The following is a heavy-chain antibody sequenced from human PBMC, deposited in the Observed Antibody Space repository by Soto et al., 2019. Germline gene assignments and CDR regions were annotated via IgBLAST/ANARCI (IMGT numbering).Heavy chain of an antibody. CDR2: ISGSGGST. D-gene: IGHD3-10*01. V-gene: IGHV3-23*01. CDR3: SKDVYGSGTYLFFDY. J-gene: IGHJ4*02. Sequence: LRLSCAASGFTFSSYAMSWVRQAPGKGLEWVSAISGSGGSTYYADSVKGRFTISRDNSKNTLYLQMNSLRAEDTAVYYCSKDVYGSGTYLFFDYWGQGTLVTVSS. CDR1: GFTFSSYA.